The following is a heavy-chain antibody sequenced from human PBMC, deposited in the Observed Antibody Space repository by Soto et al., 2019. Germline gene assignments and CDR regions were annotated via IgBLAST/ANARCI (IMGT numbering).Heavy chain of an antibody. CDR2: INPNSGGT. Sequence: QVQLVQSGAEVKKPGASVKVSCKASGYTFTGYYMHWVRQAPGQGLEWMEWINPNSGGTNYAQKFQGWVTMTSDTSISTAYMELSRLRSDDTAVYYCARAIRDGDYVLGYWGQGTLVTVSS. D-gene: IGHD4-17*01. J-gene: IGHJ4*02. V-gene: IGHV1-2*04. CDR3: ARAIRDGDYVLGY. CDR1: GYTFTGYY.